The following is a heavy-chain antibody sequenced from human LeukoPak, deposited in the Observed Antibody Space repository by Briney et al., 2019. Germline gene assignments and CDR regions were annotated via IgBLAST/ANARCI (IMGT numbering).Heavy chain of an antibody. Sequence: GGSLRLSCAASGFTFSRSAMTWVRQTPGEGLDWVSSISSSGNTYYADSVKSRFTISRDNSKNMLYLQMNSLRAEDTAVYYCVKGRISEDGLDFWGQGTLVTVSS. CDR3: VKGRISEDGLDF. J-gene: IGHJ4*02. V-gene: IGHV3-23*01. CDR2: ISSSGNT. CDR1: GFTFSRSA. D-gene: IGHD6-13*01.